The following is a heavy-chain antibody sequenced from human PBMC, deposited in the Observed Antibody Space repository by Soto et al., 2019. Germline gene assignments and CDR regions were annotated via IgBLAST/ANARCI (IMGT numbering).Heavy chain of an antibody. CDR2: MTRGGGT. J-gene: IGHJ4*02. Sequence: EVQLLESGGDLVQSGGSLRLSCAASGFSFATYDMAWIRQAPDKGLEWVSVMTRGGGTYYADSVRGRFTISRDNSQGTLYLQMDNLRADDTALYFCARGSSSGGDCGGQGTLVTVAS. CDR3: ARGSSSGGDC. D-gene: IGHD2-15*01. CDR1: GFSFATYD. V-gene: IGHV3-23*01.